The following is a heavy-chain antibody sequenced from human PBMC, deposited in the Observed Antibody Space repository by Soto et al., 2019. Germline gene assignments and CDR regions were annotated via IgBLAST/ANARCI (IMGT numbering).Heavy chain of an antibody. V-gene: IGHV1-18*01. D-gene: IGHD6-13*01. CDR3: ARDDRDGYSSSCHDY. CDR2: ISAYNGNT. CDR1: GYTFTSYG. Sequence: GASVKVSCKASGYTFTSYGISWVRQAPGQGLEWMGWISAYNGNTNYAQKLQGRVTMTTDTSTSTAYMELRSLRSDDTAVYYCARDDRDGYSSSCHDYWGQGTLVTVSS. J-gene: IGHJ4*02.